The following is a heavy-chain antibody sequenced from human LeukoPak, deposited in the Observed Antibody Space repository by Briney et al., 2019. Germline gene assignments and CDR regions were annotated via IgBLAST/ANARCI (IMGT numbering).Heavy chain of an antibody. D-gene: IGHD3-22*01. CDR1: GYTFTSYG. CDR3: ARTRHYYDSRYFDL. V-gene: IGHV1-18*01. Sequence: ASVKVSCKASGYTFTSYGISWVRQAPGQGLEWMGWISAYNGNTNYAQKLRGRVTMTTDTSTSTAYMELRSLRSDDTAVYYCARTRHYYDSRYFDLWGRGTLVTVSS. CDR2: ISAYNGNT. J-gene: IGHJ2*01.